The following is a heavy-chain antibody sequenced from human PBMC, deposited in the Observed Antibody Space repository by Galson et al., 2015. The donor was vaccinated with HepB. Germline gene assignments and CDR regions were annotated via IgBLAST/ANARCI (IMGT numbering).Heavy chain of an antibody. J-gene: IGHJ6*02. D-gene: IGHD6-19*01. V-gene: IGHV1-46*03. CDR2: INPSDGST. CDR1: GYTFTSYS. Sequence: SVKVSCKASGYTFTSYSIHWVRQAPGQGLEWMGNINPSDGSTSYAHRFRGRVTMTRDTSTTTVYMELSSLRSEDTAVYYCAREDQWLVPRHYGMDVWGQGTTVTVSS. CDR3: AREDQWLVPRHYGMDV.